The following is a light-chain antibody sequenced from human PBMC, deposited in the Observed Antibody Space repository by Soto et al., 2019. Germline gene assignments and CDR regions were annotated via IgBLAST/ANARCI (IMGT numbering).Light chain of an antibody. CDR2: EVS. Sequence: QSVLTQPASVSGSPGQSITISCTGTSSDVRGYNYVSWYQQHPGKAPKLMIYEVSNRPSGISNRFSGSKSGNTASLTISGLQAEDEADYYCSSYTSTSTYLVFGGGTKLTVL. J-gene: IGLJ3*02. CDR1: SSDVRGYNY. CDR3: SSYTSTSTYLV. V-gene: IGLV2-14*01.